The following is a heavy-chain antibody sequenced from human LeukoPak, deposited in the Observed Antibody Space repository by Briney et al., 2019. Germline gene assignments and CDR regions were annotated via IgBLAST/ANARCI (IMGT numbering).Heavy chain of an antibody. Sequence: GGSLRLSCAASGFTFSSYGMHWVRQAPGKGLEWVAVIWYDRSNKYYADSVKGRFTISRDNSKNTLYLQMNSLRAEDTAVYYCARARIAVAGRKDAFDIWGQGTMVTVSS. CDR2: IWYDRSNK. CDR3: ARARIAVAGRKDAFDI. J-gene: IGHJ3*02. CDR1: GFTFSSYG. D-gene: IGHD6-19*01. V-gene: IGHV3-33*08.